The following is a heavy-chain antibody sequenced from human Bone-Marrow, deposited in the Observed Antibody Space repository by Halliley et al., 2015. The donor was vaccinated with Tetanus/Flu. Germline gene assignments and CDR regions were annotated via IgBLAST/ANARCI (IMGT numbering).Heavy chain of an antibody. V-gene: IGHV3-7*01. J-gene: IGHJ4*02. CDR2: INLDGSEK. Sequence: SLRLSCATSGFTFSSYWMNWVRQAPGKGLEWVANINLDGSEKKYVDSVKGRFSISRDNAKNSLYLQMNSLRAEDTAVYYCARFDSRYYGGYPDHFDYWGQGILVTVSS. CDR1: GFTFSSYW. CDR3: ARFDSRYYGGYPDHFDY. D-gene: IGHD4-17*01.